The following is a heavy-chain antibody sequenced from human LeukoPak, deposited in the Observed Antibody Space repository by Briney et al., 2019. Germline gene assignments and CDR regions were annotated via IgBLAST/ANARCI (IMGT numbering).Heavy chain of an antibody. Sequence: GRSLRLSCAASVFTFSSYSMNWVRQAPGKGLEWVSSISSSSSYIYYADSVKGRFTISRDNAKNSLYLQMNSLRAEDTAVYYCARGPRGYYPEEFDYWGQGTLVTVSS. CDR2: ISSSSSYI. V-gene: IGHV3-21*01. D-gene: IGHD3-22*01. J-gene: IGHJ4*02. CDR1: VFTFSSYS. CDR3: ARGPRGYYPEEFDY.